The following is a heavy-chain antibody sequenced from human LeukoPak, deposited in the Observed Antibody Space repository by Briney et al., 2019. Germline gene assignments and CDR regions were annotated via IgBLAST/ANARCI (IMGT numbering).Heavy chain of an antibody. V-gene: IGHV4-59*01. J-gene: IGHJ4*02. CDR3: ARIPGDRPDD. CDR1: GASITSYY. CDR2: MYFGERT. D-gene: IGHD7-27*01. Sequence: SETLSLTCTVSGASITSYYWTWIRQPPGKGLEWVGYMYFGERTNYNPSLKSRATISIDTSKKQFSLKLKSVTAADKAVYYCARIPGDRPDDWGQGTLVTVS.